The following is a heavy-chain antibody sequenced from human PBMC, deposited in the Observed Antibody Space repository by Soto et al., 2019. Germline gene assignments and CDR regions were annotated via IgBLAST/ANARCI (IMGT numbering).Heavy chain of an antibody. J-gene: IGHJ6*02. Sequence: GASVKVSCKASGYTFTSYGISWVRQAPGQGLEWMGWISAYNGNTNYAQKLQGRVTMTTDTSTSTAYMELRSLRSDDTAVYYCARVEGITIFGYGDYYYGMDVWGQGTTVTVYS. CDR1: GYTFTSYG. CDR3: ARVEGITIFGYGDYYYGMDV. V-gene: IGHV1-18*04. CDR2: ISAYNGNT. D-gene: IGHD3-3*01.